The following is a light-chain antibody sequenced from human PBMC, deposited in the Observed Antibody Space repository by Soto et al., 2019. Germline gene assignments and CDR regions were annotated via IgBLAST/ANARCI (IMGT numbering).Light chain of an antibody. Sequence: QAVVTQPPSASGTPGQRVTISCSGSSSNIGSNFVSWYQRLPGTAPKLLIHSINQRPSGVPDRFSGSKSGTSASLAISGLQSEDEADYFCASWDDSLNGPVFGGGTKVTVL. CDR1: SSNIGSNF. V-gene: IGLV1-44*01. CDR3: ASWDDSLNGPV. J-gene: IGLJ3*02. CDR2: SIN.